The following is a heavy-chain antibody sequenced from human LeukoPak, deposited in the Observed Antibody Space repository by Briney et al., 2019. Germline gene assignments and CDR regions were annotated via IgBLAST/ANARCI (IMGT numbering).Heavy chain of an antibody. V-gene: IGHV3-33*01. CDR1: GFSFLSYG. CDR3: ARDGLGVDGMDV. D-gene: IGHD3-3*01. Sequence: PGGSLRLSCEASGFSFLSYGMHWVRQAPGKGLEWMAVIWYDGSGESYADAVKGRFTISRDNSKNTLYLQMSNLRDEDTAVYYCARDGLGVDGMDVWGQGTTVIVSS. CDR2: IWYDGSGE. J-gene: IGHJ6*02.